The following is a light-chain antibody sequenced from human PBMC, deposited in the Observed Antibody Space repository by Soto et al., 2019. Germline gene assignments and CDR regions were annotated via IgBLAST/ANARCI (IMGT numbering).Light chain of an antibody. CDR3: QSYDSINHGV. V-gene: IGLV6-57*02. CDR2: EDN. J-gene: IGLJ2*01. CDR1: SGSIASNY. Sequence: NFMLTQPHSVSESPGKTVTISCTGSSGSIASNYVQWYQQRPGSAPTTVIYEDNQRPSGVPDRFSGSIDSSSNSASLTISGLKTEDEADYYCQSYDSINHGVFGGGTKLTVL.